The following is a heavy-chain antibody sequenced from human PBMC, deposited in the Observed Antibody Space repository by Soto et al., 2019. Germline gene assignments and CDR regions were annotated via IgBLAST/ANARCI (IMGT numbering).Heavy chain of an antibody. V-gene: IGHV3-23*01. CDR3: AKARDQQWVRHPFDY. J-gene: IGHJ4*02. Sequence: EVQLLESGGGLVQPGGSLRLSCVGSGFFFSSYTMTWVRQAPGKGLEWVSSFSATSENTYYADSVRGRFTISRDNSKNTLFLQMNSLTAEDTAMYYCAKARDQQWVRHPFDYRGQGILVIVSS. D-gene: IGHD6-19*01. CDR2: FSATSENT. CDR1: GFFFSSYT.